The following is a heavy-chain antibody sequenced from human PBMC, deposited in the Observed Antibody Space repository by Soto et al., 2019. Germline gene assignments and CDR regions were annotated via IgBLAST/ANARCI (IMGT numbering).Heavy chain of an antibody. CDR1: GFTFSSHA. CDR2: ISGSDAGT. CDR3: TKGPCTRSSCYFAF. V-gene: IGHV3-23*01. Sequence: EVQLLESGGGLVQPGGSLRLSCEASGFTFSSHAMSWVRQAPGKGLEWVSAISGSDAGTFDADSVRGRFTISRDNSKNTLYLNMTSLRVEDTAIYYCTKGPCTRSSCYFAFWGQGGLVTVSS. J-gene: IGHJ4*02. D-gene: IGHD2-2*01.